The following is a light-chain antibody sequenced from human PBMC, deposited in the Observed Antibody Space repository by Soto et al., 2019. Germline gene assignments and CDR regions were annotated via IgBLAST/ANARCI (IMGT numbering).Light chain of an antibody. CDR1: SSDVGRYDY. Sequence: QSALTQPRSVSGSPGQSVTISCTGTSSDVGRYDYVSWYQLYPGEAPKLIIYDVTERPSGVPDRFSGSKSGNTASLTISGLRAEDEAAYSCCSFAGSYSYVFGSGTKVTVL. CDR2: DVT. CDR3: CSFAGSYSYV. V-gene: IGLV2-11*01. J-gene: IGLJ1*01.